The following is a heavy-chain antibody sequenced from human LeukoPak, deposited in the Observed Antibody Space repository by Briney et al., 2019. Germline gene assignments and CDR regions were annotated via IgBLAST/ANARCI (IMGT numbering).Heavy chain of an antibody. CDR1: GGSLSSGDYY. CDR3: ARGAMIVAFDI. V-gene: IGHV4-30-4*01. CDR2: IYYSGST. J-gene: IGHJ3*02. Sequence: PSETLSLTCTVSGGSLSSGDYYWSWVRQPRGKGLEWIGYIYYSGSTYYNPSLKSRVTISVDTSKNQFSLKLSSVTAADTAVYYCARGAMIVAFDIWGQGTMVTVSS. D-gene: IGHD3-22*01.